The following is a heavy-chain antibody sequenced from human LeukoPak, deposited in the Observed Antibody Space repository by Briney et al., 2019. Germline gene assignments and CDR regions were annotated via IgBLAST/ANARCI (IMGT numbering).Heavy chain of an antibody. CDR1: GGSISNYY. D-gene: IGHD4-17*01. V-gene: IGHV4-4*07. CDR2: IYSSGST. Sequence: SETLSLTCTVSGGSISNYYWSWVRQPAGKGLGWIGCIYSSGSTTYNPSLKSRVSMSADTSKNQLSLKLNSVTAADTAVYYCARTKLAGDQYFFDYWGQGALVTVSS. CDR3: ARTKLAGDQYFFDY. J-gene: IGHJ4*02.